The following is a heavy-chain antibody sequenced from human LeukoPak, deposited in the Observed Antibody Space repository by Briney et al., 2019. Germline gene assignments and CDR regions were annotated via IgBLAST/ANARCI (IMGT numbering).Heavy chain of an antibody. Sequence: PSETLSLTCGVSGGSISGTNWWSWVRQPPGQGLEWIGEISLAGQTNYNPSLNGRVTMSLDKSSNQLSLHLTSVTAADTATYFCSRESGPFCPFGYWGQGTLVIVSS. V-gene: IGHV4/OR15-8*02. D-gene: IGHD1-26*01. J-gene: IGHJ4*02. CDR1: GGSISGTNW. CDR3: SRESGPFCPFGY. CDR2: ISLAGQT.